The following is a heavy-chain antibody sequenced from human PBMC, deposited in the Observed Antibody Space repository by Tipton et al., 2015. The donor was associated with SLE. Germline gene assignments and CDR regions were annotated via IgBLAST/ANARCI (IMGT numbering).Heavy chain of an antibody. D-gene: IGHD4-23*01. CDR2: IYYSGST. V-gene: IGHV4-59*11. J-gene: IGHJ4*02. CDR3: ATEGRVVTRGDY. CDR1: GGSISSHY. Sequence: TLSLTCTVSGGSISSHYWSWIRQPPGKGLEWIGYIYYSGSTNYNPSLKSRVIISVDTSKNQFSLKLSSVTAADTAVYYCATEGRVVTRGDYWGQGTLVTVSS.